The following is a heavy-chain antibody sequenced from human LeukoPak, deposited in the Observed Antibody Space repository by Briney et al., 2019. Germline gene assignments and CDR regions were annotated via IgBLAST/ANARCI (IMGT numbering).Heavy chain of an antibody. J-gene: IGHJ4*02. CDR1: GGSISSYY. Sequence: SETLSLTCIVSGGSISSYYWSWSRQPPGKGLEWIGYIYYSGSTNYNPSLRSRVTISVDTSKNQFSLKLSSVTAADTAVYYCARDVEYCRGGSCYSMAYWGQGTLVTVSS. V-gene: IGHV4-59*01. CDR2: IYYSGST. D-gene: IGHD2-15*01. CDR3: ARDVEYCRGGSCYSMAY.